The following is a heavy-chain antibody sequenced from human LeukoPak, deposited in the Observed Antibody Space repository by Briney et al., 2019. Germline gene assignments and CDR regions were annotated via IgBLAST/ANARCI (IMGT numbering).Heavy chain of an antibody. CDR3: LRDLNWSLDQ. D-gene: IGHD1-20*01. CDR2: IKSDGITI. V-gene: IGHV3-74*01. CDR1: GFTFSSYG. J-gene: IGHJ4*02. Sequence: GVLRLSCAASGFTFSSYGMHWVRQAPGKGLVWVSRIKSDGITITYADSVKGRFTISRDNAKNTLYLQMNSLRAEDTAVYYCLRDLNWSLDQWGQGTLVTVSS.